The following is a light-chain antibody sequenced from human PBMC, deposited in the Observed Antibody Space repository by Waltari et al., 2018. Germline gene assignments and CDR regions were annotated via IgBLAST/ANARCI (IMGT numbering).Light chain of an antibody. Sequence: DVVMTQSPLSLSVTLGQPASISCKSSQSLVHSDGKTYLNWYQQRPGHSPRRLLYKVSNRDSGVPDRFSGSGSGTDFTLKISRVEAEDVGVYYCMQGTHWPPWTFGQGTKVEIK. CDR2: KVS. J-gene: IGKJ1*01. CDR3: MQGTHWPPWT. V-gene: IGKV2-30*02. CDR1: QSLVHSDGKTY.